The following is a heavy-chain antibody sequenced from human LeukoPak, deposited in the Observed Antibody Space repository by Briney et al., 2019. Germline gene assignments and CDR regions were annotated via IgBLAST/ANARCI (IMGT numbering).Heavy chain of an antibody. Sequence: GGSLRLSCSASGFTFSSYALHWVRQAPGKGLEYVSAISSNGGSTYYADSVKGSFTISRDNSKNTLYFQMSSLRAEDTAVYYCVKGEQWLARPFDYWGQGTLVTVSS. CDR1: GFTFSSYA. CDR2: ISSNGGST. CDR3: VKGEQWLARPFDY. D-gene: IGHD6-19*01. J-gene: IGHJ4*02. V-gene: IGHV3-64*05.